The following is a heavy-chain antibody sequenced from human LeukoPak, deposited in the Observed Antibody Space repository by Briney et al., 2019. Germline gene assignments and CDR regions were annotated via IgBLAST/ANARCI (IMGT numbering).Heavy chain of an antibody. D-gene: IGHD3-3*01. Sequence: GGSLRLSCVGSGFTFRSYWMSWVRQAPGKGLEWVANIKQDGSEKYYVDSVKGRFTISRDNAKKSLYLQMNSLRVEDTAVYYCAKGRGFLEWLPYFDYWGQGTLVTVSS. J-gene: IGHJ4*02. CDR1: GFTFRSYW. CDR2: IKQDGSEK. CDR3: AKGRGFLEWLPYFDY. V-gene: IGHV3-7*01.